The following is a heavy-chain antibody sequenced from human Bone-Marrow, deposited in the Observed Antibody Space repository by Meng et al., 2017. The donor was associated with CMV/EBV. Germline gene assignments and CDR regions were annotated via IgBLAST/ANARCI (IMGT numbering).Heavy chain of an antibody. CDR1: GFTLTNYW. CDR2: ISSSGSTI. J-gene: IGHJ3*02. Sequence: GESLKISCAVSGFTLTNYWMDWVRPAPGKGLEWVSYISSSGSTIYYADSVKGRFTITRDNAKDSLYLQMNSLRAEDTAVYYCASDEWELLDYYAFDIWGPGTMVTVSS. CDR3: ASDEWELLDYYAFDI. D-gene: IGHD1-26*01. V-gene: IGHV3-48*04.